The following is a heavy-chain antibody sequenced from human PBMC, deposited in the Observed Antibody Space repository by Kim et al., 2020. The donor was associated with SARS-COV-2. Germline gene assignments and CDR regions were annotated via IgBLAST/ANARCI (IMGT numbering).Heavy chain of an antibody. D-gene: IGHD3-3*01. CDR3: ARSSHGFGDGYNPFDY. V-gene: IGHV4-59*01. CDR2: MYYSGSS. J-gene: IGHJ4*01. CDR1: GGSISRYY. Sequence: SETLSLTCTVSGGSISRYYWSWIRQSPGKGLEWVGYMYYSGSSNYNPSLKSRVTMSVDTSTSQFSLRLRSVTAADTAVYYCARSSHGFGDGYNPFDYWG.